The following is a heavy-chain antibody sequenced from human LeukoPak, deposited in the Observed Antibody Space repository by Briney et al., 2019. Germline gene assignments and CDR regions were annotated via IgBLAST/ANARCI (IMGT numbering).Heavy chain of an antibody. Sequence: PSETLSLTCTVSGGSISSDNYYWNWIRQPAGKGLEWIGRIYTGGSTNYNPSLKSRVTISADTSKNEFSLRLTSVTAADTAVYYRASIRRGEFLPGSNWGQGALITVSS. CDR3: ASIRRGEFLPGSN. J-gene: IGHJ4*02. V-gene: IGHV4-61*02. CDR2: IYTGGST. CDR1: GGSISSDNYY. D-gene: IGHD3-16*01.